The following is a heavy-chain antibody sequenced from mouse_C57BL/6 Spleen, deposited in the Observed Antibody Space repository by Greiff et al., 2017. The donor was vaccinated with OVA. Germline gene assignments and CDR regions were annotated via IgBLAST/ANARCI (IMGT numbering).Heavy chain of an antibody. CDR3: ARNWRDYDYDGGSYYFDY. J-gene: IGHJ2*01. CDR2: IWTGGGT. CDR1: GFSLTSYA. D-gene: IGHD2-4*01. Sequence: QVQLKESGPGLVAPSQSLSITCTVSGFSLTSYAISWVRQPPGKGLEWLGVIWTGGGTNYNSALKSRLSISKDNSKSQVFLKMNSLQTDDTARYYCARNWRDYDYDGGSYYFDYWGQGTTLTVSS. V-gene: IGHV2-9-1*01.